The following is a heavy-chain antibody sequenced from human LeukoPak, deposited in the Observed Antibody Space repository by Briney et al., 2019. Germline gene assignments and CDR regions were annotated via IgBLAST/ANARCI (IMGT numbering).Heavy chain of an antibody. J-gene: IGHJ2*01. D-gene: IGHD3-10*01. V-gene: IGHV4-59*01. CDR1: GGSISSYY. Sequence: PSETLSLTCTVSGGSISSYYWSWIRQPPGKGLEWIGYIYYSGSTNYNPSLESRVTISVDTSKNQFSLKLSSVTAADTAVYYCARDDGYYGSGRSNWYFDLWGRGTLVTVSS. CDR2: IYYSGST. CDR3: ARDDGYYGSGRSNWYFDL.